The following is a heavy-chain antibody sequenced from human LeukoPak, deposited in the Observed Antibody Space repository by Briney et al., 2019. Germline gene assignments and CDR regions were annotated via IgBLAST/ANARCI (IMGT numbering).Heavy chain of an antibody. CDR1: GYSISSGYY. D-gene: IGHD3-10*01. V-gene: IGHV4-38-2*02. J-gene: IGHJ4*02. CDR2: IYHSGST. CDR3: ARGPALWQKAGFDY. Sequence: SETLSLTRTVSGYSISSGYYWGWIRQPPGKGLEWIGSIYHSGSTYYNPSLKSRVTISVDTSKNQFSLKLSSVTAADTAVYYCARGPALWQKAGFDYWGQGTLVTVSS.